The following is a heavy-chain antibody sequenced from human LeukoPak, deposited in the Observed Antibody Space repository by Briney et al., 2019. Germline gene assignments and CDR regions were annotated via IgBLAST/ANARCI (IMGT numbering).Heavy chain of an antibody. CDR2: IYYSGST. D-gene: IGHD2-2*02. J-gene: IGHJ4*02. V-gene: IGHV4-31*03. CDR1: GGSISSGGYY. CDR3: ARCTSTSCYNFDY. Sequence: PSETLSLTCTVSGGSISSGGYYWSWIRQHPGKGLEWIGYIYYSGSTYYNPSLKSRVTISVDTSKNQFSLKLNSVTAADTAVYYCARCTSTSCYNFDYWGQGTLVTVSS.